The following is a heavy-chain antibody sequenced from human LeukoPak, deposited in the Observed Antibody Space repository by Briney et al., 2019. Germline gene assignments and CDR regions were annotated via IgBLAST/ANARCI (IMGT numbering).Heavy chain of an antibody. J-gene: IGHJ4*02. CDR1: GGSISSDDYY. Sequence: SETLSLTCTVSGGSISSDDYYWSWIRQPPGKGLELIGHITYSGSTDYSPSLRSRVTMSVDTSKNQFSLKLNSVTAAETAMYFCARGGVGGYDYFDSWGQGTLVAVSS. V-gene: IGHV4-30-4*01. CDR3: ARGGVGGYDYFDS. CDR2: ITYSGST. D-gene: IGHD5-12*01.